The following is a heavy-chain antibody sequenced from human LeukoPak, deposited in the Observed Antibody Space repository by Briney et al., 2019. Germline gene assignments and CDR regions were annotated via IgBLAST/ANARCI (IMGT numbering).Heavy chain of an antibody. J-gene: IGHJ4*02. CDR3: AKDHLAARSYYFDY. D-gene: IGHD6-6*01. Sequence: GGSLRLSCAASGFTFSSYSMNWVRQAPGKGLEWVSSISSSSGYIYYADSVKGRFTISRDNDKNSLFLQMDSLRAEDTAVYYCAKDHLAARSYYFDYWGQGTLVTVSS. CDR1: GFTFSSYS. V-gene: IGHV3-21*01. CDR2: ISSSSGYI.